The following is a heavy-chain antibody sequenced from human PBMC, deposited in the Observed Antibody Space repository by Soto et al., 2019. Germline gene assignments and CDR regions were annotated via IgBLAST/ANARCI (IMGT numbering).Heavy chain of an antibody. CDR3: ARDYDFWSGLDAFDI. CDR2: ISSSSSYI. D-gene: IGHD3-3*01. J-gene: IGHJ3*02. Sequence: PGGSLRLSCTASGFTFSSYSMNWVRQAPGKGLEWVSSISSSSSYIYYADSVKGRFTISRDNAKNSLYLQMNSLRAEDTAAYYCARDYDFWSGLDAFDIWGQGTMVTVSS. CDR1: GFTFSSYS. V-gene: IGHV3-21*01.